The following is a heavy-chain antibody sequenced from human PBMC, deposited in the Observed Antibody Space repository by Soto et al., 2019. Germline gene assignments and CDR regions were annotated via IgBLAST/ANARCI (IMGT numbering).Heavy chain of an antibody. CDR1: GYTLHDYA. CDR3: ARTSGGYERVGPFDL. Sequence: QVQLVQSGAEVKKPGASVKLSCKASGYTLHDYALHWVRQAPGQSLEWMAWINAGTGNTKYSQKLQGRVTITRDPSANTAYMELSSLTFEDTALYYCARTSGGYERVGPFDLWGQGTKVTVSS. D-gene: IGHD5-12*01. J-gene: IGHJ3*01. CDR2: INAGTGNT. V-gene: IGHV1-3*01.